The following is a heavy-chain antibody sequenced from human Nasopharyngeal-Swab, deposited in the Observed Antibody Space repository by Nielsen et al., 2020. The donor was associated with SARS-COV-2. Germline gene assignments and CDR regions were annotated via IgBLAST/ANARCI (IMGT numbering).Heavy chain of an antibody. V-gene: IGHV1-3*01. D-gene: IGHD3-9*01. J-gene: IGHJ4*02. CDR2: INAGNGNT. Sequence: WVRQAPGQRLEWMGWINAGNGNTKYSQKFQGRVTITRDTSASTAYMELSSLRSEDTAVYYCAGSQDILTGYFWGQGTLVTVSS. CDR3: AGSQDILTGYF.